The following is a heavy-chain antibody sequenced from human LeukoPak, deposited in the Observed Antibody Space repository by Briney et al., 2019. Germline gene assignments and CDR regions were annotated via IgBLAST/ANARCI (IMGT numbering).Heavy chain of an antibody. D-gene: IGHD3-22*01. CDR2: IKQDGSEK. CDR3: ARSSGQKAPLADY. J-gene: IGHJ4*02. Sequence: GGSLRLSCAASGFTFSSYWMSWVRQAPGKGLEWVANIKQDGSEKYYVDSVKGRFTISRDNAKNSLYLQMNSLRAEDTAVYYCARSSGQKAPLADYWGQGTLVTVSS. CDR1: GFTFSSYW. V-gene: IGHV3-7*01.